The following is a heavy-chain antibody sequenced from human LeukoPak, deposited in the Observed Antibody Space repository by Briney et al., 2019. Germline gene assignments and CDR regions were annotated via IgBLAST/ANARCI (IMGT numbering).Heavy chain of an antibody. V-gene: IGHV3-7*03. CDR1: GFSFTTYW. D-gene: IGHD4-23*01. J-gene: IGHJ4*02. CDR3: ARGGGHLDC. CDR2: IKEDGTET. Sequence: GGSLRLSCAASGFSFTTYWMSWVRQAPGKGQEWVANIKEDGTETYYVDSVKGRFTISRDNAKNSLYLQMNSLRVEDTAVYYCARGGGHLDCWGQGTLVTVSS.